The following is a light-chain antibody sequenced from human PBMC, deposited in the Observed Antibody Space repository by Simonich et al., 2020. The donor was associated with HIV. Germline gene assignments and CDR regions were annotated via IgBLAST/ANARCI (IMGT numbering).Light chain of an antibody. J-gene: IGKJ1*01. Sequence: EIVLTQSPGTLSLSPGERATLSCRASQSVTSTFLAWYQQKPGQAPRLLLDGASRRATGIPDRFSCSGSGTEFTLTISSMQSEDFAVYYCQQYNNWPRTFGQGTKVEIK. V-gene: IGKV3-20*01. CDR1: QSVTSTF. CDR2: GAS. CDR3: QQYNNWPRT.